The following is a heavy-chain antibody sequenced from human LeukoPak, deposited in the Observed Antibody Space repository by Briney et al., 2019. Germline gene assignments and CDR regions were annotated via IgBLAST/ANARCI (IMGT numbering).Heavy chain of an antibody. CDR3: ARGGLLRYFDWHHDAFDI. CDR1: GGTFSSYA. V-gene: IGHV1-69*01. D-gene: IGHD3-9*01. CDR2: IIPIFGTA. J-gene: IGHJ3*02. Sequence: GSSVKVSCKASGGTFSSYAISWVRQAPGQGLEWMGGIIPIFGTANYAQKFQGRVTITADESTSTAYMELSSLRSEDTAVYYCARGGLLRYFDWHHDAFDIWGQGTMVTVSS.